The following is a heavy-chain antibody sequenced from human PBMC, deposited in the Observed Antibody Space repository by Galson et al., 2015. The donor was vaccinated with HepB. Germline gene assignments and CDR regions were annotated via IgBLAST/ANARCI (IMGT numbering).Heavy chain of an antibody. CDR2: IDLVGNIK. J-gene: IGHJ5*02. Sequence: SLRLSCAASGFMFSSRWMAWVRQAPGKGLEWVANIDLVGNIKDYVGSVKGRFTVSRDNAKNSLYLQMNSLRVDDTAVYYCARHGPNCFDRWGQGTLVTVS. CDR1: GFMFSSRW. V-gene: IGHV3-7*03. CDR3: ARHGPNCFDR.